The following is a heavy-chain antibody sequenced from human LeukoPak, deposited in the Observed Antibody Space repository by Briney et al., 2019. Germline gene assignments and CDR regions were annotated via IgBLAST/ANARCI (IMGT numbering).Heavy chain of an antibody. Sequence: ASVKVSCKASGYTFTSYGISWVRQAPGQGLEGMGWISAYNGNTNYAQKLQGRVTMTTDTSTSTAYMELRSLRSDDTAVYYCARLYDILTGYYTQPGLSSLDYWGQGTLVTVSS. J-gene: IGHJ4*02. CDR3: ARLYDILTGYYTQPGLSSLDY. V-gene: IGHV1-18*01. CDR2: ISAYNGNT. D-gene: IGHD3-9*01. CDR1: GYTFTSYG.